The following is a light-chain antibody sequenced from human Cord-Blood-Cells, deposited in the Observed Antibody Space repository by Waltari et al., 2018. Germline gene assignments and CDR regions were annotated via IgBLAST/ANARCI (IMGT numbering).Light chain of an antibody. CDR2: GTS. V-gene: IGLV1-40*01. Sequence: QSVLTQPPSVSGAPGQRVTISCTGSSSNIGAGYDVHWYQQLPGTAPKLLIYGTSDRRSGVPDRFSGSKSGTSASLAITGLQAEDEADYYCQSYDSSLSGWVFGGGTKLTVL. J-gene: IGLJ3*02. CDR3: QSYDSSLSGWV. CDR1: SSNIGAGYD.